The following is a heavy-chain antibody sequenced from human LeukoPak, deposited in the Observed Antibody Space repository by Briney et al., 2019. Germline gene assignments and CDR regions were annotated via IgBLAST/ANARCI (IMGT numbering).Heavy chain of an antibody. CDR1: GDSISRYY. J-gene: IGHJ4*02. V-gene: IGHV4-59*01. CDR2: IYYSGST. Sequence: PSETLSLTCTVSGDSISRYYWSWIRQPAGKGLEWIGYIYYSGSTNYNPSLKSRVTISVDTSKNQFSLKLSSVTAADTAVYYCASSGWDFDYWGQGTLVTVSS. CDR3: ASSGWDFDY. D-gene: IGHD6-19*01.